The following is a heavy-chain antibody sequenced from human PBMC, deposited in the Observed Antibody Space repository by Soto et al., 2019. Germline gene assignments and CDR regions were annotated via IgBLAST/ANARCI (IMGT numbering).Heavy chain of an antibody. CDR1: GYTFTSYY. CDR2: INPSGGST. CDR3: ARDPIPTTMVRGLIITRNWFDP. D-gene: IGHD3-10*01. V-gene: IGHV1-46*01. J-gene: IGHJ5*02. Sequence: ASVKVSCKASGYTFTSYYMHWVRQAPGQGLEWMGIINPSGGSTSYAQKFQGRVTMTRDTSTSTVYMELSSLRSEDTAVYYCARDPIPTTMVRGLIITRNWFDPWGQGTLVTVSS.